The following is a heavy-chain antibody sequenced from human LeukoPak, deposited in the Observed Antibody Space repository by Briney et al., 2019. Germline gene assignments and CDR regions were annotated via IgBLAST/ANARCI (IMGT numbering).Heavy chain of an antibody. J-gene: IGHJ4*02. CDR2: INHSGST. Sequence: KPSETLSLTFAVYGGSFSGYYWSWIRQPPGKGLEWIGEINHSGSTNYNPSLKSRVTMSVDTSKNQFSLKVNSMTAADTAVYYCARVDYGDYSKDFDYWGQGTLVTVSS. V-gene: IGHV4-34*01. CDR3: ARVDYGDYSKDFDY. CDR1: GGSFSGYY. D-gene: IGHD4-17*01.